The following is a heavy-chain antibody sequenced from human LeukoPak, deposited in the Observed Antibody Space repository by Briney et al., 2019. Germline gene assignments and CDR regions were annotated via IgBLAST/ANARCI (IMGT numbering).Heavy chain of an antibody. CDR3: AREGDCGDYVNY. D-gene: IGHD2-21*02. CDR1: GVSISSYY. Sequence: SETLSLTCTVSGVSISSYYWSWIRQPPGKGLEWIGYIYYSGSTNYNPSLKSRVTISVDTSKNQFFLKLNSVTAADTAVYYCAREGDCGDYVNYWGQGTLVTVSS. V-gene: IGHV4-59*01. CDR2: IYYSGST. J-gene: IGHJ4*02.